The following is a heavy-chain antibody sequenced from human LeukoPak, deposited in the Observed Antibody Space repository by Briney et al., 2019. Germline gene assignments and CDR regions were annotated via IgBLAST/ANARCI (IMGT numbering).Heavy chain of an antibody. D-gene: IGHD5-18*01. CDR2: IYYSGRT. CDR3: ARGQKYRSGYTVTELGSGYFDY. V-gene: IGHV4-61*01. Sequence: SETLSLTCTVSGDSIRSTIYYWSWIRQPPGRGLEWIGYIYYSGRTSYNPSLKSRVTISVDTSKNQFSLRLSSVTAADAAVYYCARGQKYRSGYTVTELGSGYFDYWGQGPLVTVSS. J-gene: IGHJ4*02. CDR1: GDSIRSTIYY.